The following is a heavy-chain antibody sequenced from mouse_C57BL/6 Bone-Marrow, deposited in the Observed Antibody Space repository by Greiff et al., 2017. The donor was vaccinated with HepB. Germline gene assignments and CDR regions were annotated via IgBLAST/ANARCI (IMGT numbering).Heavy chain of an antibody. CDR3: ARSSYDFDY. Sequence: VKLQQPGAELVMPGASVKLSCKASGYTFTSYWMHWVKQRPGQGLEWIGEIDPSDSYTNYNQKFKGKSTLTVDKSSSTAYMQLSSLTSEDSAVYYCARSSYDFDYWGQGTTLTVSS. CDR2: IDPSDSYT. J-gene: IGHJ2*01. V-gene: IGHV1-69*01. D-gene: IGHD1-1*01. CDR1: GYTFTSYW.